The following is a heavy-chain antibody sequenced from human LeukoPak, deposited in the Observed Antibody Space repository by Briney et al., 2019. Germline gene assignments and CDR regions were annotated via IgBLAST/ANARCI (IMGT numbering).Heavy chain of an antibody. J-gene: IGHJ1*01. CDR2: IIPIFGTA. V-gene: IGHV1-69*05. D-gene: IGHD5-24*01. CDR1: GGTFSSYA. Sequence: ASVKVSYKASGGTFSSYAISWVRQAPGQGLEWMGGIIPIFGTANYAQKFQGRVTITTDESTSTAYMGLSSLRSEDTAVYYCASADGYNFARAYFQHWGQGTLVTVSS. CDR3: ASADGYNFARAYFQH.